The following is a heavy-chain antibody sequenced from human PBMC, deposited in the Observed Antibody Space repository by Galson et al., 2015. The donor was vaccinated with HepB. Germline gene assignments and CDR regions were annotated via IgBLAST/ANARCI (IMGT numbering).Heavy chain of an antibody. D-gene: IGHD3-10*01. J-gene: IGHJ5*02. CDR1: GFTFSSYG. CDR2: ISYDGDNK. V-gene: IGHV3-30*18. CDR3: AKSRVVRGVYNWFDP. Sequence: LRLSCAASGFTFSSYGMHWVRQAPGKGLEWVAVISYDGDNKYYADSVKGRFTISRDNSKNTLYLQMNSLRAEDTAVYYCAKSRVVRGVYNWFDPWGQGTLVTVSS.